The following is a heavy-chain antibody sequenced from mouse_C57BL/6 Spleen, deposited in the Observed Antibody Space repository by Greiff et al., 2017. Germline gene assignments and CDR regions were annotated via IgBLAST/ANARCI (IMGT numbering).Heavy chain of an antibody. V-gene: IGHV14-1*01. CDR3: TTSDGNYAWFAY. CDR1: GFNIKDYY. D-gene: IGHD2-1*01. Sequence: EVQLQQSGAELVRPGASVKLSCTASGFNIKDYYMHWVKQRPEQGLEWIGRIDPEDGDTEYAQKFQGKATMTADTSSNTAYLQLSSLTSEDTAVYYCTTSDGNYAWFAYWGPGTLVTVSA. J-gene: IGHJ3*01. CDR2: IDPEDGDT.